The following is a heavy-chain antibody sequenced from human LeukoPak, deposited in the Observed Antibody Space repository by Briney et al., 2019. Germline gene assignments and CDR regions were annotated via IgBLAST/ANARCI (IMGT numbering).Heavy chain of an antibody. V-gene: IGHV4-4*07. J-gene: IGHJ5*02. CDR3: ARDLEARSAVNWFDP. CDR2: IYISST. Sequence: TSETLSLTCTVSGVSISSYYWSWIRQPAGKGLEWIGRIYISSTNYNPSLKSRVSMSVDTSKNQFSLKLSSVTAADTAVYYCARDLEARSAVNWFDPWGQGTLVTVSS. CDR1: GVSISSYY.